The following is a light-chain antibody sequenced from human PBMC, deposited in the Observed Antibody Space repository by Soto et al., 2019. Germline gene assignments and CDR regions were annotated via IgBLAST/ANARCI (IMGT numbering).Light chain of an antibody. CDR1: SSDVGTYNH. V-gene: IGLV2-14*01. CDR3: ASYTIKNSWV. Sequence: QSALTQPASVTGSPGQSITISCTGTSSDVGTYNHVSWYQQFPGTAPKLMIYEVTNRPSGVSDRFSGSKSGNTASLTISGLHPEDEADYYCASYTIKNSWVFGGGTNLTVL. J-gene: IGLJ3*02. CDR2: EVT.